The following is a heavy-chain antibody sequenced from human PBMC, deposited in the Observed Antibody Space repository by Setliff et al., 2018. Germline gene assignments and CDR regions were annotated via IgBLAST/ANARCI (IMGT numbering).Heavy chain of an antibody. CDR1: GFTFSDHY. Sequence: GGSLRLSCAASGFTFSDHYMDWVRQTPGKGLEWVGRVRKRANSYTTEYADSVKGRFTVSRDDANHSLYLQMNSLRADDTGVYYCARDKYSDSSSYPAYWGQGTLVTVSS. CDR3: ARDKYSDSSSYPAY. D-gene: IGHD3-22*01. CDR2: VRKRANSYTT. V-gene: IGHV3-72*01. J-gene: IGHJ4*02.